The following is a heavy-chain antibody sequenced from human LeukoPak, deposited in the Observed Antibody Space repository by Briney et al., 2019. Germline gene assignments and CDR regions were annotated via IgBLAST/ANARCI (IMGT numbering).Heavy chain of an antibody. D-gene: IGHD6-6*01. J-gene: IGHJ4*02. CDR2: IYYSGST. Sequence: SETLSLTCTVSGGSISSYYWSWIRQPPGKGLEWIGYIYYSGSTNYNPSLKSRVTISVDTSKNQFSLKLSSVTAVDTAVYYCARVDSSGYFDYWGQGTLVTVSS. CDR1: GGSISSYY. V-gene: IGHV4-59*01. CDR3: ARVDSSGYFDY.